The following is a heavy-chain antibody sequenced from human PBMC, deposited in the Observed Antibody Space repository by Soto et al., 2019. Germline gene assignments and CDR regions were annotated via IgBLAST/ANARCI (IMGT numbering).Heavy chain of an antibody. D-gene: IGHD2-2*01. CDR2: IIPIFGTA. CDR1: GGTFSSYA. J-gene: IGHJ6*02. Sequence: QVQLVQSGAEVKKPGSSVKVSCKASGGTFSSYAISWVRQAPGQGLEWMGGIIPIFGTANYAQKFQGRVTXXADESTSTAYXXLXSXTSEDTAVYYCAREPPRGEGTIVLVPAAAPYYGMDVWGQGTTVTVSS. V-gene: IGHV1-69*12. CDR3: AREPPRGEGTIVLVPAAAPYYGMDV.